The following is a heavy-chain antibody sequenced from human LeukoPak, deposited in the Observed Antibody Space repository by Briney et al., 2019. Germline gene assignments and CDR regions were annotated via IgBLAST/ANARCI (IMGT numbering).Heavy chain of an antibody. V-gene: IGHV5-51*01. D-gene: IGHD4-11*01. CDR2: IYPGDSDT. Sequence: GGSLKSSFQASGYTFTKYWIGWVRPTPGKGVGWMGIIYPGDSDTRYGPSFQGQVTISVDKSINTAYLQWIRLKASDTAMYYCARRFGERLYSNNDAFDSWGQGTLVTVSS. J-gene: IGHJ4*02. CDR3: ARRFGERLYSNNDAFDS. CDR1: GYTFTKYW.